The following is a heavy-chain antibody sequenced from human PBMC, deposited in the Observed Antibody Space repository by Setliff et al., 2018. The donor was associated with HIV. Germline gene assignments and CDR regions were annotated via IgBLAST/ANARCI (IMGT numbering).Heavy chain of an antibody. D-gene: IGHD2-8*02. CDR3: VRGALLAAFDFDH. CDR2: IHAGKGDT. V-gene: IGHV1-3*01. J-gene: IGHJ4*01. CDR1: GYTFTTYS. Sequence: GPSVKVSCKVSGYTFTTYSLHWVRQAPGQSLEWLGWIHAGKGDTKYSQDLQGRITISSDTSANTAYMELSNLRSDDTAVYFCVRGALLAAFDFDHWGHGTLVTVSS.